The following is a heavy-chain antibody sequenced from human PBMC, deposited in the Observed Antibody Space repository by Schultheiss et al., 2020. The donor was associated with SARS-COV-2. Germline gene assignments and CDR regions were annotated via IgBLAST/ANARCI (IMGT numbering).Heavy chain of an antibody. Sequence: SVKVSCKASGYTFNTYGISWVRQAPGQGLEWMGGIIPIFGTANYAQKFQGRVTITADESTSTAYMELSSLRSEDTAVYYCARASYYYDSSLNWFDPWGQGTLVTVSS. D-gene: IGHD3-22*01. CDR3: ARASYYYDSSLNWFDP. CDR1: GYTFNTYG. V-gene: IGHV1-69*13. CDR2: IIPIFGTA. J-gene: IGHJ5*02.